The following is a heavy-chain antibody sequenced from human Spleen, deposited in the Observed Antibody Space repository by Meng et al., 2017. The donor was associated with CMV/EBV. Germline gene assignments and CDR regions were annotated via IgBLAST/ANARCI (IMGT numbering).Heavy chain of an antibody. J-gene: IGHJ6*02. Sequence: SETLSLTCTVSGASISSSSYYWGWIRQPPGKGLEWIGSMYYSGSTYYNASLKSRVTISVDMSKKQFSLRLSSVTAADTAVYYCARDRPSMTPPAYYYYGMDVWGQGTTVTVSS. D-gene: IGHD2-15*01. CDR2: MYYSGST. V-gene: IGHV4-39*07. CDR3: ARDRPSMTPPAYYYYGMDV. CDR1: GASISSSSYY.